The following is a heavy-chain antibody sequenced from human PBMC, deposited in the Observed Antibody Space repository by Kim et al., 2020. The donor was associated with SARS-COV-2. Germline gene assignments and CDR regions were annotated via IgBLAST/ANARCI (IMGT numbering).Heavy chain of an antibody. CDR1: GGSISSSSYY. D-gene: IGHD3-10*01. J-gene: IGHJ4*02. V-gene: IGHV4-39*07. Sequence: SETLSLTCTVSGGSISSSSYYWGWIRQPPGKGLEWIGSIYYSGSTYYNPSLKSRVTISVDTSKNQFSLKLSSVTAADTAVYYCARDMGEGPYGSGSYSLDYWGQGTLVTVSS. CDR2: IYYSGST. CDR3: ARDMGEGPYGSGSYSLDY.